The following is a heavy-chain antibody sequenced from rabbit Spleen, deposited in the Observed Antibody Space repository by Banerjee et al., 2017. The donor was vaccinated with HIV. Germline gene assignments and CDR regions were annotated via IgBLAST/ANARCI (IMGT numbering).Heavy chain of an antibody. CDR1: GFDFSGYG. CDR3: ASGSAAMAMVITGFYLTL. Sequence: QEQLVESGGGLVQPGGSLKLSCKASGFDFSGYGVSWVRQAPGKGLEWIGCILPAGSGSTADATWAKGRFTISKTSSTTVTLQMTSLTAADTATYFCASGSAAMAMVITGFYLTLWGPGTLVTVS. J-gene: IGHJ4*01. V-gene: IGHV1S45*01. CDR2: ILPAGSGST. D-gene: IGHD2-1*01.